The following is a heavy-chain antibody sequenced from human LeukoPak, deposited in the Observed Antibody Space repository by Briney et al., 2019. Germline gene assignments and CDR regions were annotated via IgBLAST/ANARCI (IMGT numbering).Heavy chain of an antibody. Sequence: QPGGSLRLSCAASGFTFSSYAMNWVRQAPGKGLEWVSAIGGSGGSTYYTDSVKGRLTISRDNAKSSLYLQMNSLRDEDTAVYYCARVWQDYSGVDYWGQGTLVTVSS. CDR1: GFTFSSYA. D-gene: IGHD2-21*01. J-gene: IGHJ4*02. CDR2: IGGSGGST. CDR3: ARVWQDYSGVDY. V-gene: IGHV3-23*01.